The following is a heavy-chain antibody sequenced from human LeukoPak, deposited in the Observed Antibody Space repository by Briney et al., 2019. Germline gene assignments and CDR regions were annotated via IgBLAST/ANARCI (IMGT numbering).Heavy chain of an antibody. CDR2: ISGSGGST. CDR3: AKDPRYSSSSLLDY. Sequence: GGSLRLSCAASGFTFSSYAMSWVRQAPGKGLEWVSAISGSGGSTYYADSVKGRSTISRDNSKNTLYLQMNSLRAEDTAVYYCAKDPRYSSSSLLDYWGQGTLVTVSS. J-gene: IGHJ4*02. V-gene: IGHV3-23*01. D-gene: IGHD6-6*01. CDR1: GFTFSSYA.